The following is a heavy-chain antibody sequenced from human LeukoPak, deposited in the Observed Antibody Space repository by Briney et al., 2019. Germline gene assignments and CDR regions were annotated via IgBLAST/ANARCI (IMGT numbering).Heavy chain of an antibody. V-gene: IGHV1-18*01. CDR2: ISAYNGNT. Sequence: AASVKFSCKASGYTFTSYRISWVRQAPGQGVEWMGWISAYNGNTNYAQKLQGRVTMTTDTSTSTAYMELRSLRSDDTAVYYCARGLGATNSYAFDIWGQGTMVTVSS. J-gene: IGHJ3*02. CDR1: GYTFTSYR. CDR3: ARGLGATNSYAFDI. D-gene: IGHD1-26*01.